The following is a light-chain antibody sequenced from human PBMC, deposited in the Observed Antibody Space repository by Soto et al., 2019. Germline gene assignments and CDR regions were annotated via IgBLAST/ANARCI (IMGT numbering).Light chain of an antibody. V-gene: IGKV3-15*01. CDR3: QQYNNWPPWT. J-gene: IGKJ1*01. CDR1: QSVRSN. CDR2: GAS. Sequence: EIVMTQSPATLSVSPGERATLSCRASQSVRSNLAWYQQKHGQAPRLLIYGASTRATGIPARFSGSGSGTEFTLNISSLQSEAVAVYYCQQYNNWPPWTFGQGTKVEIK.